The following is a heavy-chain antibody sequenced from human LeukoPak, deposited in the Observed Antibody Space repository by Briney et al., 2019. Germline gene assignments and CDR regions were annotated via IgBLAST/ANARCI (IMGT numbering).Heavy chain of an antibody. V-gene: IGHV1-2*02. Sequence: GASVKVSCKASGYTFTGYYMHWVRQAPGQGLEWMGWINPNSGGTNYAQKLQGRVTMTTDTSTSTAYMELRSLRSDDTAVYYCARGVFWNDGYFDYWGQGTLVTVSS. J-gene: IGHJ4*02. CDR3: ARGVFWNDGYFDY. CDR1: GYTFTGYY. D-gene: IGHD1-1*01. CDR2: INPNSGGT.